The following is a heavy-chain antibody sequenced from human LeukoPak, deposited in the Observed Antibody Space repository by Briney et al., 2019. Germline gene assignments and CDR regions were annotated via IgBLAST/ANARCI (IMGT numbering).Heavy chain of an antibody. CDR2: IYYSGST. V-gene: IGHV4-59*01. J-gene: IGHJ4*02. D-gene: IGHD3-10*01. Sequence: SETLSLTCTVSGGSISSYYWSWNRQPPGKGLEWIGYIYYSGSTNYNPSLKSRVTISVDTSKNQFSLKLSSVTAADTAVYYCARGVVRGVQDYWGQGTLVTVSS. CDR3: ARGVVRGVQDY. CDR1: GGSISSYY.